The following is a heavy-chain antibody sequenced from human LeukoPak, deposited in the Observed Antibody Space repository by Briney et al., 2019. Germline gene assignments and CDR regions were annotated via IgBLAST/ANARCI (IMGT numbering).Heavy chain of an antibody. V-gene: IGHV1-2*02. CDR1: GYTFTGYY. CDR3: ARDVNGPSDRGGHNWFDP. CDR2: INPNSGGT. Sequence: GASVKVSCKASGYTFTGYYMHWVRQAPGQGLEWMGWINPNSGGTNYAQKFQGRVTMTRDTSISTAYMELRSLRSDDTAVYYCARDVNGPSDRGGHNWFDPWGQGTLVTVSS. J-gene: IGHJ5*02. D-gene: IGHD3-10*01.